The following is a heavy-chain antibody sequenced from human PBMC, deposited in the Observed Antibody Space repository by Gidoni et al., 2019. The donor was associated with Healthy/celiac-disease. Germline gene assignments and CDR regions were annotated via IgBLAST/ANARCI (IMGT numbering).Heavy chain of an antibody. V-gene: IGHV3-9*01. CDR1: GFTFDDYA. CDR3: AKGHRSWSWFDY. Sequence: EVQLVESGGGLVQPGRSLRLSCAASGFTFDDYAMHWVRQAPGKGLEWVSGISWNSGSIGYADSVKGRFTISRDNAKNSLYLQMNSLRAEDTALYYCAKGHRSWSWFDYWGQGTLVTVSS. J-gene: IGHJ4*02. CDR2: ISWNSGSI.